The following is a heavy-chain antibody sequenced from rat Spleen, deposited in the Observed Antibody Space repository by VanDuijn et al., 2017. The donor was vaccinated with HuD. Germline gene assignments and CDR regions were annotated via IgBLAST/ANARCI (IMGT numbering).Heavy chain of an antibody. CDR3: ARQRYTYGGSHFDY. CDR1: GLTFSNYY. D-gene: IGHD1-11*01. CDR2: VSHDGDNT. Sequence: EVQLVESGGGLVRPGRSMKVSCAVSGLTFSNYYMAWVRQVPTKGLEWVASVSHDGDNTYYGDSVKGRFTISRDNATRTLYLQMNSLRSEDTATYYCARQRYTYGGSHFDYWGQGVMVTVSS. J-gene: IGHJ2*01. V-gene: IGHV5-22*01.